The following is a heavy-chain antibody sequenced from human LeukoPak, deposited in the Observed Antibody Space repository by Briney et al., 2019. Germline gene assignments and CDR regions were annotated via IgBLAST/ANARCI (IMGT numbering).Heavy chain of an antibody. CDR1: GGSITSGDYY. CDR3: ARDGGYNYGPFDC. CDR2: ISRTGIT. D-gene: IGHD5-18*01. V-gene: IGHV4-31*03. J-gene: IGHJ4*02. Sequence: SETLSLTCTVSGGSITSGDYYWSWIRQHPGKGLEWIGSISRTGITYYNPSLKGRLTISGDTSKNQFSLKLSSATAADTAVYYCARDGGYNYGPFDCWGQGTLVTVSS.